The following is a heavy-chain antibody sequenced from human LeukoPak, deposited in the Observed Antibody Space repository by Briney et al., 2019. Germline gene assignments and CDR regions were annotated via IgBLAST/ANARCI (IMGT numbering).Heavy chain of an antibody. CDR1: GYTFTGQY. D-gene: IGHD3-3*01. J-gene: IGHJ6*02. CDR3: ARVLDFWSGSTHYSYDTMDV. Sequence: ASVKVSCKASGYTFTGQYMHWVGQAPGQGLEWMGWINPNSGGTNYAQKFQGRVTMTRDTSISTAYMELSSLRSDDTAVYYCARVLDFWSGSTHYSYDTMDVWGQGTTVTVSS. V-gene: IGHV1-2*02. CDR2: INPNSGGT.